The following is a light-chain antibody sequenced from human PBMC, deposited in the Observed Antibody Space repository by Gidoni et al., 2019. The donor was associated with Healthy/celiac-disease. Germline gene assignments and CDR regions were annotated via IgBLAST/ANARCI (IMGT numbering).Light chain of an antibody. Sequence: DIVMTTSPLPLPVTPGEPASSSCRSSQSLLHSNGYNYLDWYLQKPGQSPQLLIYLGSNRASGVPDRFSGSGSGTDFTLKISRVEAEDVGVYYCMQALQTPITFGQGTRLESK. CDR3: MQALQTPIT. CDR2: LGS. V-gene: IGKV2-28*01. J-gene: IGKJ5*01. CDR1: QSLLHSNGYNY.